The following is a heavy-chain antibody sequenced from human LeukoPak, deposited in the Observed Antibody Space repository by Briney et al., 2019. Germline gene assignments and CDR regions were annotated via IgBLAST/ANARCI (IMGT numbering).Heavy chain of an antibody. CDR3: ARDHTVHGMDV. Sequence: QSGGSLRLSCAASGFTVSSNYMSWVRQAPGKGLEWVSVIYSGGSTYCADSVKGRFTISRDNSKNTLYLQMNSLRAEDTAVYYCARDHTVHGMDVWGQGTTVTVSS. J-gene: IGHJ6*02. CDR1: GFTVSSNY. CDR2: IYSGGST. D-gene: IGHD2-8*02. V-gene: IGHV3-66*01.